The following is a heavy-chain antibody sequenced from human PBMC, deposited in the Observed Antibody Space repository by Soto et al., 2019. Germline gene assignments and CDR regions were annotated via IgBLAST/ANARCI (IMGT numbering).Heavy chain of an antibody. CDR1: GFSLTSPAVG. CDR3: AHGSCWLSDS. V-gene: IGHV2-5*02. J-gene: IGHJ4*02. Sequence: QITLKESGPTVVKPTQTLTLTCTFSGFSLTSPAVGVNWIRQPQGKALEWLALIYWDDDEQYSPSLKSRLTITKDTSKHPVVLTMTTMDTVDTATYYCAHGSCWLSDSWGQGTLVTGSS. D-gene: IGHD6-19*01. CDR2: IYWDDDE.